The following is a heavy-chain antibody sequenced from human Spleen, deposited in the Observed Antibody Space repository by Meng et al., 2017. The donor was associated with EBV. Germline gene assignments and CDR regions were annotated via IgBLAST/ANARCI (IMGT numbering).Heavy chain of an antibody. J-gene: IGHJ4*02. CDR2: ISNSGST. CDR1: GGSISSGNYY. V-gene: IGHV4-30-4*01. D-gene: IGHD3-3*01. CDR3: ARAEWSAPYYFDY. Sequence: QVPLQEPGPGLVKPSPTTSRTCDVPGGSISSGNYYWSWSRQPPGKGLEWIGYISNSGSTYYNPSLKRRVTISVDTSENQFSLKLSSVTAADTAVYFCARAEWSAPYYFDYWGQGTLVTVSS.